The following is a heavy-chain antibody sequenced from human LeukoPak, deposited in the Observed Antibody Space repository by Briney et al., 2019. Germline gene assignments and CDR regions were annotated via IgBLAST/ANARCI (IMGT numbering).Heavy chain of an antibody. D-gene: IGHD2-2*01. CDR1: GGSFSGYY. Sequence: SETLSLTCAVYGGSFSGYYWSWIRQPPGKGLEWIGEINHSGSTNYNPSLKSRVTISVDTSKNQFSLKLSSVTAADTAVYYCAREIVVAPGPTRFDPWGQGTLVTVSS. J-gene: IGHJ5*02. V-gene: IGHV4-34*01. CDR2: INHSGST. CDR3: AREIVVAPGPTRFDP.